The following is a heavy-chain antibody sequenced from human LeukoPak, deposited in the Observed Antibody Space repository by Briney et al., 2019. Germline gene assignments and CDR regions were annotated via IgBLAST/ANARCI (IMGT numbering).Heavy chain of an antibody. CDR1: GFTFSSNA. CDR2: ITGSGGGT. D-gene: IGHD3-3*01. Sequence: GGSLRLSCAASGFTFSSNAMSWVRQAPGKGLEWVSSITGSGGGTYYGDSVKGRFTISRDNSMNTLFLQMNSLRAEDTAVYYCAKDGGGSLEWLPPMDVWGQGTTVTVSS. CDR3: AKDGGGSLEWLPPMDV. V-gene: IGHV3-23*01. J-gene: IGHJ6*02.